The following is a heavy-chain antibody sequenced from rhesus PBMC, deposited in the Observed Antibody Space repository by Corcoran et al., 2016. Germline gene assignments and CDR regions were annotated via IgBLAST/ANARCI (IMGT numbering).Heavy chain of an antibody. Sequence: QVLLQESGPGLVAPSETLSPTCLVPGVPPHGTYWTWIPQSPGKGLEWIGYISGNSQSTSYNPSRGGRVTISKDTSQNQYSLMLTSVTAADSAVYYCARDAISLDVWGRGVLVTVSS. CDR2: ISGNSQST. CDR1: GVPPHGTY. J-gene: IGHJ5-2*02. V-gene: IGHV4-147*01. CDR3: ARDAISLDV.